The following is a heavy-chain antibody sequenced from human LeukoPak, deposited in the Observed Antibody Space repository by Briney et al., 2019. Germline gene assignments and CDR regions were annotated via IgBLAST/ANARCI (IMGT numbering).Heavy chain of an antibody. CDR3: ARGSGCYGY. CDR1: GGSFSGCY. V-gene: IGHV4-34*01. J-gene: IGHJ4*02. CDR2: INHSGST. Sequence: PSKTLSLTCAVYGGSFSGCYWSWIRQPPGKGLEWIGEINHSGSTNYNPSLKSRVTISVDTSKNQFSLKLSSVTAADTAVYYCARGSGCYGYWGQGTLVTVSS. D-gene: IGHD4/OR15-4a*01.